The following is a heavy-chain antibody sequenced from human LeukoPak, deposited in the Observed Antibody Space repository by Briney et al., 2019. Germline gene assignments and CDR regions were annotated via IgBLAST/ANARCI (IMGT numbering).Heavy chain of an antibody. V-gene: IGHV3-23*01. CDR2: ISASGGST. CDR3: AKPHSSSDAFDI. Sequence: GGSLRLSCAASVFTFSSYGMSWVRQAPGKGLEWVSTISASGGSTYYADSVKGRFTISRDNSKNTLYLQMNSLRVEDTAVYYCAKPHSSSDAFDIWGQGTMVTVSS. J-gene: IGHJ3*02. CDR1: VFTFSSYG.